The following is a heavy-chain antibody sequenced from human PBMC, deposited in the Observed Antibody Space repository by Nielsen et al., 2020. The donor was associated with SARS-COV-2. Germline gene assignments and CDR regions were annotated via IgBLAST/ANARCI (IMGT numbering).Heavy chain of an antibody. J-gene: IGHJ4*02. CDR3: AHRRPGSYGLFDH. CDR2: IHWDDDK. CDR1: GFSFSTSEVG. Sequence: SGPTLVKPTQTLTLMCTFSGFSFSTSEVGVGWIRQPPGKALEWLAVIHWDDDKRYRPSLRRRLTISKDTSKNQVVLTMTNMDPVDTATYFCAHRRPGSYGLFDHWGQGSLVTVSS. D-gene: IGHD3-10*01. V-gene: IGHV2-5*02.